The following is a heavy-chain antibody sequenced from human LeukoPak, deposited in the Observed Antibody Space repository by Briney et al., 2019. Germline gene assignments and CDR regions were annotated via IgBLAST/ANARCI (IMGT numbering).Heavy chain of an antibody. J-gene: IGHJ5*02. V-gene: IGHV3-23*01. CDR1: GFTFSTYA. D-gene: IGHD2-2*01. CDR2: VSDGGGAT. Sequence: PGGSLRLSCAASGFTFSTYAMAWVRQAPGKGLEWVSTVSDGGGATYHADSVKGRFTISRDNFKNTLYLQMNSLRVEDTAVYYCAKAIGHEISAASRWYDPWGQGTLVTVSS. CDR3: AKAIGHEISAASRWYDP.